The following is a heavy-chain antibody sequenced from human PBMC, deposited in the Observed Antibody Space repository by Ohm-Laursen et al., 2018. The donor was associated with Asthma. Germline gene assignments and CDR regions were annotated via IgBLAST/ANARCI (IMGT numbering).Heavy chain of an antibody. CDR3: AREDFDWPPGYCDY. D-gene: IGHD3-9*01. Sequence: TLSLTCIVSGDSVSSGTHYWSWIRQHPGKGLEWIGYIYCSGSTYYNPSLKSRVTISIDTSKNQFSLKLSSVTAADTAVYYCAREDFDWPPGYCDYWGQGTLVTVSS. J-gene: IGHJ4*02. CDR1: GDSVSSGTHY. CDR2: IYCSGST. V-gene: IGHV4-31*03.